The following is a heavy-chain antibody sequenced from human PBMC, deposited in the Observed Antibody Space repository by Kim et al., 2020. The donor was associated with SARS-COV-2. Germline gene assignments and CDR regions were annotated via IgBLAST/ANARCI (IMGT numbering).Heavy chain of an antibody. V-gene: IGHV3-33*06. D-gene: IGHD2-21*02. CDR1: GFTFSSYG. Sequence: GGSLRLSCAASGFTFSSYGMHWVRQAPGKGLEWVAVIWYDGSNKYYADSVKGRFTISRDNSKNTLYLQMNSLRAEDTAVYYCAKDLEAYCGGDCYLGDYWGQGTLVTVSS. CDR2: IWYDGSNK. CDR3: AKDLEAYCGGDCYLGDY. J-gene: IGHJ4*02.